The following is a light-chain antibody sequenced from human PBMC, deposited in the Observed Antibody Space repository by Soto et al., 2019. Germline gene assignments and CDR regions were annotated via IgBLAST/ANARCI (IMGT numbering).Light chain of an antibody. CDR2: KAS. Sequence: DIQMTQSPSTLAASVGDTVTITCRASQSISSWLAWYQQKPGKAPKLLIQKASSLESGVPSRFSGSRSGTEFNLTITSLQPDDFATYSCQQSRTFGQGTKVEIK. CDR1: QSISSW. J-gene: IGKJ1*01. CDR3: QQSRT. V-gene: IGKV1-5*03.